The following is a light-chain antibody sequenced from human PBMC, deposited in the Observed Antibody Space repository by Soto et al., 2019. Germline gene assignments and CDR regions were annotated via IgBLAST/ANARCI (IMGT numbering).Light chain of an antibody. J-gene: IGKJ4*01. V-gene: IGKV3-15*01. CDR1: QSVSSN. CDR3: QQYNNWLT. Sequence: EIVMTQSPATLSLSPGERATLSCRASQSVSSNLAWYQQKPGQAPRLLIYGASTRATGIPARFSGSGSGTEFTLTISSLQSEDFAVYYCQQYNNWLTFGGGT. CDR2: GAS.